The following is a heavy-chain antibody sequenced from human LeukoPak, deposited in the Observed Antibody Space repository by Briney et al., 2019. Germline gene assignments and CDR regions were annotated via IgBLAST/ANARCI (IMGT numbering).Heavy chain of an antibody. Sequence: PGGSLRLSCPASGFTFSDYYMSWIRQAPGKGLEWVGRIKSKTDGGTTDYAAPVKGRFIMSRDDSKNTLYLQMNSLKTEDTAVYYCAKDSADMVRGVTSFDYWGQGTLVTVSS. CDR3: AKDSADMVRGVTSFDY. D-gene: IGHD3-10*01. V-gene: IGHV3-15*01. J-gene: IGHJ4*02. CDR1: GFTFSDYY. CDR2: IKSKTDGGTT.